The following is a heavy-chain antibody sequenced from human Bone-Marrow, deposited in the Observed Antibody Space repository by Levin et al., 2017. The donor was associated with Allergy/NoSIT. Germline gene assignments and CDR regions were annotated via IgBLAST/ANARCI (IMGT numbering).Heavy chain of an antibody. CDR2: IYTSGST. V-gene: IGHV4-4*07. D-gene: IGHD6-6*01. J-gene: IGHJ6*02. CDR3: ARGQLVQTMGLYYYYGMDV. Sequence: KAGGSLRLSCTVSGGSISSYYWSWIRQPAGKGLEWIGRIYTSGSTNYNPSLKSRVTMSVDTSKNQFSLKLSSVTAADTAVYYCARGQLVQTMGLYYYYGMDVWGQGTTVTVSS. CDR1: GGSISSYY.